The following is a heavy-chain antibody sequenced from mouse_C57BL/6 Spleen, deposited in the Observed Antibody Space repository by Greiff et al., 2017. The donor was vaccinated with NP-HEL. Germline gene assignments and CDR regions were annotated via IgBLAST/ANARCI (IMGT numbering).Heavy chain of an antibody. D-gene: IGHD1-1*01. CDR1: GFTFSSYA. Sequence: EVKLVESGEGLVKPGGSLKLSCAASGFTFSSYAMSWVRQTPEKRLEWVAYISSGGDYIYYADTVKGRFTISRDNARNTLYLQMSSLKSEDTAMYYCTRYGSSDWYFDVWGTGTTVTVSS. CDR3: TRYGSSDWYFDV. CDR2: ISSGGDYI. J-gene: IGHJ1*03. V-gene: IGHV5-9-1*02.